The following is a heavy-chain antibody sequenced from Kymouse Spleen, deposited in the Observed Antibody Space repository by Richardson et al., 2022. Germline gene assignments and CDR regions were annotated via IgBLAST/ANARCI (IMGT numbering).Heavy chain of an antibody. CDR1: GGSVSSGSYY. Sequence: QVQLQESGPGLVKPSETLSLTCTVSGGSVSSGSYYWSWIRQPPGKGLEWIGYIYYSGSTNYNPSLKSRVTISVDTSKNQFSLKLSSVTAADTAVYYCARDSGSYYPFDYWGQGTLVTVSS. CDR3: ARDSGSYYPFDY. CDR2: IYYSGST. V-gene: IGHV4-61*01. D-gene: IGHD1-26*01. J-gene: IGHJ4*02.